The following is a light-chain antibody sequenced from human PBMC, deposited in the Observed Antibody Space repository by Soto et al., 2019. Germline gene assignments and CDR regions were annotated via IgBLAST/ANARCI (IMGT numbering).Light chain of an antibody. CDR2: SAS. J-gene: IGKJ5*01. V-gene: IGKV1-27*01. CDR3: QKFNTAPLP. Sequence: DIQMTQSPSSLSASVGVRVTITCLASQDISVYLAWYKQKPGKVPKLLIYSASTLQSGVPSRFSGSGSATDFTLTISSLQPEDVATYYCQKFNTAPLPFGQGTRLEIK. CDR1: QDISVY.